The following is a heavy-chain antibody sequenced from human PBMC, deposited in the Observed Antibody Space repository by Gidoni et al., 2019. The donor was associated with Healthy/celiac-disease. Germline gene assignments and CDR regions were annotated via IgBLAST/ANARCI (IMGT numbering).Heavy chain of an antibody. D-gene: IGHD3-10*01. V-gene: IGHV4-59*01. CDR3: ARGLLGGY. CDR2: IYYSGST. J-gene: IGHJ4*02. Sequence: QVQLQESGPGLVKPSETLSLTCTVSGGSISSYYWSWIRQPPGKGLEWIGYIYYSGSTNYNPSLKSRVTISVDTSKNQFSLKLSSVTAADTAVYYCARGLLGGYWGQGTLVTVSS. CDR1: GGSISSYY.